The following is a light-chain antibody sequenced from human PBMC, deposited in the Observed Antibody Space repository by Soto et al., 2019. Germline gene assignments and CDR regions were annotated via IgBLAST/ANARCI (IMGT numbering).Light chain of an antibody. CDR2: EVS. J-gene: IGLJ3*02. CDR3: SSYTSSSSLWV. CDR1: SSDVGGYNY. V-gene: IGLV2-14*01. Sequence: QSALTQPASVSGSPGQSITISCTGTSSDVGGYNYVSWYQQHPGKAPKLMIYEVSNRPSGVSNRFSGAKSGNTASLTISGLQGEDEDDDYCSSYTSSSSLWVFGGGTKLTVL.